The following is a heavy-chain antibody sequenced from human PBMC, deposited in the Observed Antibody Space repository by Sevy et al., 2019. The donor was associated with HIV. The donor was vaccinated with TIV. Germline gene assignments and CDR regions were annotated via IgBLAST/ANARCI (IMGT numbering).Heavy chain of an antibody. D-gene: IGHD3-10*01. CDR2: ISNSGGDI. CDR1: EFIFSDYY. J-gene: IGHJ3*01. CDR3: AREGMVSPDAFDS. Sequence: GGSLRLSCAASEFIFSDYYMSWFRQAPGRGLEWVSYISNSGGDIHYADSVKGRFTISRDNTKNSLYLQMNSLRAEDTAVYYCAREGMVSPDAFDSWGQRTVVTVSS. V-gene: IGHV3-11*01.